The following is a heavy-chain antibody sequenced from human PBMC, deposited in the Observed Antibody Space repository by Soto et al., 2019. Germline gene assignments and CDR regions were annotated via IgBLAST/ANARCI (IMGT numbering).Heavy chain of an antibody. V-gene: IGHV1-18*01. CDR3: ASHYDSSGLRGKYGMDV. Sequence: QVQLVQSGAEVKKPGASVKVSCKASGYTFTSYGISWVRQAPGQGLEWMGWISAYNGNTNYAQKLQGRVTMTTDTSTSTAYMELRSLRAHDSAVYYYASHYDSSGLRGKYGMDVWGQGTTVTVSS. CDR2: ISAYNGNT. D-gene: IGHD3-22*01. CDR1: GYTFTSYG. J-gene: IGHJ6*02.